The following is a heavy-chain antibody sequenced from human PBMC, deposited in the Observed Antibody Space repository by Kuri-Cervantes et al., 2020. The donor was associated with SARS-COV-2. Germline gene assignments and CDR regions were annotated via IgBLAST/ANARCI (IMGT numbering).Heavy chain of an antibody. V-gene: IGHV4-59*08. J-gene: IGHJ3*02. Sequence: SETLSLTCTVSGGSISSYYWSWIRQPPGKGLEWIGYIYYSGSTNYNPSLKSRVTISVDTSKNQFSLKLSPVTAADTAVYYCARQGSSWYNAFDIWGRGTMVTVSS. CDR3: ARQGSSWYNAFDI. CDR2: IYYSGST. D-gene: IGHD6-13*01. CDR1: GGSISSYY.